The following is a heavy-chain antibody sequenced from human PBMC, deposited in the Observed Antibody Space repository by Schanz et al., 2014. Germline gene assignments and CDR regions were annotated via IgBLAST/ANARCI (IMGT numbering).Heavy chain of an antibody. D-gene: IGHD6-13*01. Sequence: QVQLVQSGAEVKKPGASVKVSCRASGYPFTSDDITWVRQAPGQGLEWMGWMNPNSGDTGYPRKFQDRVTMTADTSTSTAYMDLRSLRSDDTAVYYCARSGSSNWYFFDYWGQGTLVTVSS. CDR3: ARSGSSNWYFFDY. CDR2: MNPNSGDT. V-gene: IGHV1-8*01. CDR1: GYPFTSDD. J-gene: IGHJ4*02.